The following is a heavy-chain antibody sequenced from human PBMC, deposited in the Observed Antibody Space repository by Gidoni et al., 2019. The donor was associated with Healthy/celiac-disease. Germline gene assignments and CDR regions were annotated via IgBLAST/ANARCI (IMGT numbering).Heavy chain of an antibody. V-gene: IGHV1-69*01. CDR3: ASHSRNYYDSSGMVGYYYMDV. J-gene: IGHJ6*03. CDR2: IIPIFGTA. Sequence: QVQLVQSGAEVKKPGSSVKVSCKASGGTFSSYAISWVRQAPGQGLEWMGGIIPIFGTANYAQKFQGRVTITADESTSTAYMELSSLRSEDTAVYYCASHSRNYYDSSGMVGYYYMDVWGKGTTVTVSS. D-gene: IGHD3-22*01. CDR1: GGTFSSYA.